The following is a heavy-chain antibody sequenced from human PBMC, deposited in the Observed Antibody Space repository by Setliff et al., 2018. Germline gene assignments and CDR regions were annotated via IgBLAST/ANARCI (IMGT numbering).Heavy chain of an antibody. D-gene: IGHD3-16*01. J-gene: IGHJ6*02. V-gene: IGHV1-18*01. CDR3: SRFGLYYEAVYGGGDYYYYGMDV. CDR2: ISGYNGNT. CDR1: GYTFTSYG. Sequence: ASVKVSCKASGYTFTSYGFSWVRQAPGQGLEWMGWISGYNGNTNYAQKVQGRVTMTTDTFTGTIYMELRSLRADDTAVYYCSRFGLYYEAVYGGGDYYYYGMDVWGQGTTVTVS.